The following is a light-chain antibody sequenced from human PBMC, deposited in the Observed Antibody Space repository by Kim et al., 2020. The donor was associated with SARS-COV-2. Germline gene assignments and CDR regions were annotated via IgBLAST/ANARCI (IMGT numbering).Light chain of an antibody. V-gene: IGLV10-54*01. J-gene: IGLJ3*02. CDR1: SNNVGNQG. Sequence: AGLPQPPSVSKGLRQTATLTCTGNSNNVGNQGAAWLQQHQGHPPKLLSYRDNDRPSGISERLSASRSGNTASLTISGLQPEDEADYYCSAWDISLNAWVFGGGTQLTVL. CDR2: RDN. CDR3: SAWDISLNAWV.